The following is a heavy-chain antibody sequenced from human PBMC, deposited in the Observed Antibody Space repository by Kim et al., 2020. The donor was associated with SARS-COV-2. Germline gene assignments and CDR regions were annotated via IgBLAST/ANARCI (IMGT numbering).Heavy chain of an antibody. CDR1: GYSFTDYY. J-gene: IGHJ4*02. Sequence: ASVKVSCKASGYSFTDYYIHWVRQAPGQGLEWMGWINPESVDTNFAQKFQGRVTMTRDTSISTVYMELSRLTSDDTAVYYCAKAVETATLRGGDVDHCGQGTLVTVSA. D-gene: IGHD5-18*01. CDR3: AKAVETATLRGGDVDH. V-gene: IGHV1-2*02. CDR2: INPESVDT.